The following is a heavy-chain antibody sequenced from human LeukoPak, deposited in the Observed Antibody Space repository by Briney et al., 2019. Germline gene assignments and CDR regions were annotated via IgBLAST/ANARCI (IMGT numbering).Heavy chain of an antibody. CDR3: ARVRGGSGSYPWFDP. Sequence: PSETLSLTCAVYGGSFSDYRWSWIRQPPGKGLEWIGYIYYSGSTNYNPSLKSRVTISVDTSKNQFSLKLSSVTAADTAVYYCARVRGGSGSYPWFDPWGQGTLVTVSS. D-gene: IGHD3-10*01. CDR2: IYYSGST. J-gene: IGHJ5*02. CDR1: GGSFSDYR. V-gene: IGHV4-59*01.